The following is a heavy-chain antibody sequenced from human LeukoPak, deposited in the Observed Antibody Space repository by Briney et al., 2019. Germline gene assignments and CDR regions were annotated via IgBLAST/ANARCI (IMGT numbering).Heavy chain of an antibody. CDR3: ARNPDAFDI. J-gene: IGHJ3*02. V-gene: IGHV1-2*02. CDR2: INSNSGGT. CDR1: GYTFTSYY. Sequence: AAVMAFCRAVGYTFTSYYLYRGRQDPRRGVEWMGWINSNSGGTNYKQKIQSRVTMTRDTSISTAYMELSRLRSDDTAVYYCARNPDAFDIWGQGTMVTVSS.